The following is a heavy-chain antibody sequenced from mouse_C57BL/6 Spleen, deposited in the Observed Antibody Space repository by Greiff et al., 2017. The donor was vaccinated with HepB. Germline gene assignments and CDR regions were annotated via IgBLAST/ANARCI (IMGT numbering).Heavy chain of an antibody. D-gene: IGHD1-1*01. CDR3: ARRSPFITTAYAMDY. CDR2: ISDGGSYT. Sequence: DVQLVESGGGLVKPGGSLKLSCAASGFTFSSYAMSWVRQTPEKRLEWVATISDGGSYTYYPDNVKGRFTISRDNAKNNLYLQMSHLKSEDTAMYYCARRSPFITTAYAMDYWGQGTSVTVSS. J-gene: IGHJ4*01. V-gene: IGHV5-4*01. CDR1: GFTFSSYA.